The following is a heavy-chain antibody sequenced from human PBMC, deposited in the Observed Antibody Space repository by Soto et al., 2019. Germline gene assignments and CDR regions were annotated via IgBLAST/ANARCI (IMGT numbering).Heavy chain of an antibody. V-gene: IGHV4-59*12. CDR1: VGSISPYY. J-gene: IGHJ5*02. D-gene: IGHD6-19*01. Sequence: QVQLQESGPGLVKPSETLSLTCTVSVGSISPYYWTWIRQPPGKGLEWIGNIHYSGSTSYNPSLKGRVTMSVGTSENQLSLKLISVTAADPAVDYCARGRITVAGLTPWGQGTLVPVSS. CDR2: IHYSGST. CDR3: ARGRITVAGLTP.